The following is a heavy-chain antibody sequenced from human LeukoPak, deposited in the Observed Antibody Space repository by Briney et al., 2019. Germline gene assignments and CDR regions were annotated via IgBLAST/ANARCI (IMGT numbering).Heavy chain of an antibody. V-gene: IGHV4-39*07. CDR3: AREPTGYYYYYMDV. Sequence: SETLSLTCTVSGGSISCSRYYWGWIRQPPGKGLEWNGSIYYSGSPYYNPSLKRRVTISIDTSKNQFSLKLSPVTAAHTAVYYCAREPTGYYYYYMDVWGKGTTVTVSS. J-gene: IGHJ6*03. D-gene: IGHD1-14*01. CDR2: IYYSGSP. CDR1: GGSISCSRYY.